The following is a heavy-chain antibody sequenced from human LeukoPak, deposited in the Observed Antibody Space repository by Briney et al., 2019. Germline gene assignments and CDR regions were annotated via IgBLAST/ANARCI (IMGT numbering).Heavy chain of an antibody. D-gene: IGHD2-2*01. CDR2: ISSDGGST. CDR3: EKARQGISTNCYDAFDI. Sequence: PGGSLRLSCSASGFTFGSYAMNWVRQAPGKGLEYVSGISSDGGSTYYADSVRARFTISRDNSKNTLYLQVSSLRVEDTAVYYCEKARQGISTNCYDAFDIWGQGTMVTVSS. V-gene: IGHV3-64D*06. CDR1: GFTFGSYA. J-gene: IGHJ3*02.